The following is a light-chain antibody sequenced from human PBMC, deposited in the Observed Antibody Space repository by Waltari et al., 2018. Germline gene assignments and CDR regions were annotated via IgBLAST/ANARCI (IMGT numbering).Light chain of an antibody. J-gene: IGLJ2*01. CDR2: DVT. V-gene: IGLV2-14*03. CDR1: RSDLGGYHY. CDR3: TSYTSTNTVI. Sequence: QSALTQPASVSGSPGQSITISCAGTRSDLGGYHYVPWYQQHPGKAPKLIIFDVTRWPSGVSHRFSGTKSGNTASLTISGLQAEDEADYYCTSYTSTNTVIFGGGTKVTVL.